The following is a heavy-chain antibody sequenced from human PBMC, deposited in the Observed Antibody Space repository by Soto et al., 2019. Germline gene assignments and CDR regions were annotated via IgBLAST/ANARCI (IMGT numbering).Heavy chain of an antibody. D-gene: IGHD6-6*01. Sequence: QVQLVQSGAEVKKPGASVKVSCKASGYTFTSYGISWVRQAPGQGLEWMGWISAYNGNTNYAQKLQGRVTMTTDTSTRTAYMERRILSSDDTAVYYCATDQGKSSSSVYYYGMDVWGQGTTVTVSS. CDR2: ISAYNGNT. CDR3: ATDQGKSSSSVYYYGMDV. CDR1: GYTFTSYG. V-gene: IGHV1-18*01. J-gene: IGHJ6*02.